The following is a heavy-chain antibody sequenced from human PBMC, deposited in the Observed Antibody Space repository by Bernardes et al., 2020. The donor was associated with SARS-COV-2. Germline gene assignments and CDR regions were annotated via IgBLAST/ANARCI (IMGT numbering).Heavy chain of an antibody. D-gene: IGHD6-19*01. V-gene: IGHV3-7*04. CDR3: AGGVGWLIES. J-gene: IGHJ4*02. CDR2: IKQDGSQK. Sequence: GGSLRLSCAASEFTFSRYWMNWVRQAPGKGLEWVANIKQDGSQKYYVDSVKGRFTISRDNAKNSLYLQMNSLRAEDAAVYYCAGGVGWLIESWGQGTLVTVSS. CDR1: EFTFSRYW.